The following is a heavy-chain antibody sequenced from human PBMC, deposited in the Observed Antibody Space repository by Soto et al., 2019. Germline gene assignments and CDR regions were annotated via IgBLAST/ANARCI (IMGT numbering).Heavy chain of an antibody. CDR1: GGSISSYY. V-gene: IGHV4-59*01. CDR3: ARDGGLVYYDFWSGYYTGGQYYYGMDV. Sequence: PSETLSLTCTVSGGSISSYYWSWIRQPPGKGLEWIGYIYYSGSTNYNPSLKSRVTISVDTSKNQFSLKLSSVTAADTAVYYCARDGGLVYYDFWSGYYTGGQYYYGMDVWGQGTTVTVSS. CDR2: IYYSGST. D-gene: IGHD3-3*01. J-gene: IGHJ6*02.